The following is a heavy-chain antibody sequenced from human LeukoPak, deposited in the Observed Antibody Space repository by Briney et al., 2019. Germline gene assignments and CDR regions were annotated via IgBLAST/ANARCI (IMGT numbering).Heavy chain of an antibody. CDR2: ISYDGSTK. Sequence: PGGSLRLSCAASGFTFSSYGMSWVRQAPGKGLEWVTIISYDGSTKYYADSVKGPFSISRDNSKNTVHLQMNSLRAEDTAVYYCARDYYDSSGYHHWYFDLWGRGTLVTVSS. D-gene: IGHD3-22*01. V-gene: IGHV3-30*03. CDR1: GFTFSSYG. J-gene: IGHJ2*01. CDR3: ARDYYDSSGYHHWYFDL.